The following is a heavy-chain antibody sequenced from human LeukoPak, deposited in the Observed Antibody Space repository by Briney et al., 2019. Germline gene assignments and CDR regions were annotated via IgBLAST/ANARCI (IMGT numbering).Heavy chain of an antibody. D-gene: IGHD6-13*01. CDR3: AREYSSSSPSFDP. CDR1: GYTFTGYY. Sequence: GASVKVSCKASGYTFTGYYMHWVRQAPGQGLEWMGWINPNSGGTNYAQKFQGWVTMTRDTSTSTAYMELSRLRSDDTAVYYCAREYSSSSPSFDPWGQGTLVTVSS. CDR2: INPNSGGT. V-gene: IGHV1-2*04. J-gene: IGHJ5*02.